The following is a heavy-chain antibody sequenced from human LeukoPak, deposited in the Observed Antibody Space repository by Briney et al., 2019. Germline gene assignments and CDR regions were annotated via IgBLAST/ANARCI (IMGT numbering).Heavy chain of an antibody. CDR2: IYTSGST. J-gene: IGHJ5*02. CDR3: ARDLGSPGGSGEWFDP. D-gene: IGHD2-15*01. CDR1: GGSISSYY. Sequence: PSETLSLTCTVSGGSISSYYWSWIRQPAGKGLEWIGRIYTSGSTNYNPSLKSRVTMSVDTSKNQFSLKLSSVTAADTAVYYCARDLGSPGGSGEWFDPWGQGTLVTVSS. V-gene: IGHV4-4*07.